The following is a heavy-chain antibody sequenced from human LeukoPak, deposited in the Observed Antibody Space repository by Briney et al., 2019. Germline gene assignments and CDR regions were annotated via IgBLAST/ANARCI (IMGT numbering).Heavy chain of an antibody. Sequence: GGSLRLSCAASGFTFSSHAMSWVRQAPGKGLEWVSGISSSGGTTYNADSVKGRFTISRDTSKNTLYLQMNSLRAEDTAIYYCVKGYSSVLYEGFDIWGQGRMVTVSS. J-gene: IGHJ3*02. CDR2: ISSSGGTT. CDR1: GFTFSSHA. CDR3: VKGYSSVLYEGFDI. D-gene: IGHD3-22*01. V-gene: IGHV3-23*01.